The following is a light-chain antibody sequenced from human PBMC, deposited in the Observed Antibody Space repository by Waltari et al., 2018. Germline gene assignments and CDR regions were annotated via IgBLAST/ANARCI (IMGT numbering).Light chain of an antibody. CDR3: QQRNSWPRT. CDR1: QSIGTS. J-gene: IGKJ1*01. Sequence: EIFLTQPPATLSVSAGERAALSCRASQSIGTSLAWDQHRTGQAPRLLIYDASKRAVGIPARFSGSGSGTDFTLTIDTLEPEDFAVYYCQQRNSWPRTFGQGTKVEI. CDR2: DAS. V-gene: IGKV3-11*01.